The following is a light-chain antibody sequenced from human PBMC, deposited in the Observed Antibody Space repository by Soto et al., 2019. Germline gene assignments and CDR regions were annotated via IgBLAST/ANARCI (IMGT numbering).Light chain of an antibody. CDR2: AAS. V-gene: IGKV1-9*01. Sequence: IQLTQSPSSLSASVGDRVTITCRASQGISSYLAWYQQKPGKAPKLLIYAASTLQSGVPSRSRGSGSGTDFTLTISSLQPEDFATYYCQQLNSYPRTFGGGTKVDIK. J-gene: IGKJ4*01. CDR3: QQLNSYPRT. CDR1: QGISSY.